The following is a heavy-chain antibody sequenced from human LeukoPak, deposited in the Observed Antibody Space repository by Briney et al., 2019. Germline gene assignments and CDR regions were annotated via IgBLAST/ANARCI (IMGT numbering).Heavy chain of an antibody. D-gene: IGHD3-3*01. V-gene: IGHV3-30*02. CDR1: GFTFSSYG. Sequence: GGSLRLSCAASGFTFSSYGMHWVRQAPGKGLEWVAFIRYDGTNKYYVDSVKGRFTISRDNSKNTLYLQMNSLRAEDTAVYYCARARLRFPGWFDPWGQGTLVTVSS. J-gene: IGHJ5*02. CDR3: ARARLRFPGWFDP. CDR2: IRYDGTNK.